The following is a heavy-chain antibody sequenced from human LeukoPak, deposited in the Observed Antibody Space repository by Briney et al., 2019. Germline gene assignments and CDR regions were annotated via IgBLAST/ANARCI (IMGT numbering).Heavy chain of an antibody. CDR3: ASGLRHYSPFDY. V-gene: IGHV3-30*04. J-gene: IGHJ4*02. CDR1: GFTFSSYA. CDR2: ISYDGSNK. Sequence: GGSLRLSCAASGFTFSSYAMHWLRQAPGKGLEGVADISYDGSNKYYTDSVKGRFTISRDNSKNTLYLQMNSPRDEDTAAYYCASGLRHYSPFDYWGQGTLVTVSS. D-gene: IGHD2-15*01.